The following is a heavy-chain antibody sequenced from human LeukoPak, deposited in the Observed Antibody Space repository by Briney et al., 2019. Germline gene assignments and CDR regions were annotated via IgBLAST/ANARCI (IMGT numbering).Heavy chain of an antibody. CDR1: GGSFSGYY. V-gene: IGHV4-34*01. D-gene: IGHD2-2*01. J-gene: IGHJ4*02. Sequence: SETLSPTCAVYGGSFSGYYWSWIRQPPGKGLEWIGEINHSGSTNYNPSLKSRVTISVDTSKNQFSLKLSSVTAADTAVYYCARAGYCSSTSCYASARGYWGQGTLVTVPS. CDR2: INHSGST. CDR3: ARAGYCSSTSCYASARGY.